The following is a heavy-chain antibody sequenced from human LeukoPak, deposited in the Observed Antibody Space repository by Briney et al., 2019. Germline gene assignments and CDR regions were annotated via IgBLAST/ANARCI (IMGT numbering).Heavy chain of an antibody. CDR3: AKDGGLWVSAHWGDS. D-gene: IGHD7-27*01. CDR2: ISHDGTVQ. V-gene: IGHV3-30*18. J-gene: IGHJ4*02. Sequence: PGRSLRLSCAASGFTFSSYGMQWVRQAPGKGLEWVAVISHDGTVQHYADSVKGRFTISRDNSDNTLYLQMNSLRAEDTAVYYCAKDGGLWVSAHWGDSWGRGTLVTVSS. CDR1: GFTFSSYG.